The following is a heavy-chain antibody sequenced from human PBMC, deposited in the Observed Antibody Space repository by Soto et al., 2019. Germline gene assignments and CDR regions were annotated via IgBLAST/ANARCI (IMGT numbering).Heavy chain of an antibody. J-gene: IGHJ6*02. V-gene: IGHV4-34*01. CDR3: ASLGSLRWISYYGMDV. D-gene: IGHD5-12*01. Sequence: PSETLSLTYAVYGGSFSGYYWSWIRQPPGKGLEWIGEINHSGSTNYNPSLKSRVTISVDTSKNQFSLKLSSVTAADTAVYYCASLGSLRWISYYGMDVWGQGTTVT. CDR2: INHSGST. CDR1: GGSFSGYY.